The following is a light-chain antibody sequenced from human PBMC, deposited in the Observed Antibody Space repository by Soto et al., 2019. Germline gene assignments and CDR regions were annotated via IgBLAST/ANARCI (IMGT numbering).Light chain of an antibody. CDR1: QSVSSSY. CDR3: QQYGSSPLT. V-gene: IGKV3-20*01. Sequence: EIVLTQSPGTLSLSPGERATLSCRASQSVSSSYLGWYQQKPGQAPRLLISGASSRATGIPDRFSGSGSGTDFTLTISSLEPEDFAVYYCQQYGSSPLTFGGGTKVEIK. CDR2: GAS. J-gene: IGKJ4*01.